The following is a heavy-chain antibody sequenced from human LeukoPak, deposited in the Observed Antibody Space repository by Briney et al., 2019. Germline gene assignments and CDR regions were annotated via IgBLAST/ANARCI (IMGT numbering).Heavy chain of an antibody. CDR1: GFTFDDYA. V-gene: IGHV3-43*02. CDR3: AKDRYSSHTRTNWFDP. J-gene: IGHJ5*02. D-gene: IGHD6-19*01. CDR2: ISGVGGST. Sequence: GGSLRLSCAASGFTFDDYAMHWVRHAPGKGLEWVSLISGVGGSTYYADSVKGRFTISRDNSKNSLYLQMNSLRTEDTALYYCAKDRYSSHTRTNWFDPWGQGTLVTVSS.